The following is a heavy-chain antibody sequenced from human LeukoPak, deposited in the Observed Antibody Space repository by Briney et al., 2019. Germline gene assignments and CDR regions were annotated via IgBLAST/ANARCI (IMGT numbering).Heavy chain of an antibody. CDR2: IIPILGIA. V-gene: IGHV1-69*04. Sequence: ASVKVSCKASGGTFSSYAISWVRQAPGQGLEWMGRIIPILGIANYAQKFQGRVTITADKSTSTAYMELSSLRSEDTAVYYCARDLLGQWLGVDYWGQGTLVSVSS. CDR3: ARDLLGQWLGVDY. J-gene: IGHJ4*02. D-gene: IGHD6-19*01. CDR1: GGTFSSYA.